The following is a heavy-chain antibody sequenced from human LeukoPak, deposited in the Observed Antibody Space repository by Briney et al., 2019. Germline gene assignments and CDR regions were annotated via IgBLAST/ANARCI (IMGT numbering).Heavy chain of an antibody. CDR2: TKQDGREK. J-gene: IGHJ4*02. V-gene: IGHV3-7*03. D-gene: IGHD3-10*01. CDR1: GFTFSSVW. Sequence: GGSLRLSSAASGFTFSSVWMSCVPQAPGKGLEWVANTKQDGREKYYMDSVKGRFTISRDNAKISLYLQMNSRRAEDTAVYYCARGAGSYWHQYYFDYWGQGTLVTVSS. CDR3: ARGAGSYWHQYYFDY.